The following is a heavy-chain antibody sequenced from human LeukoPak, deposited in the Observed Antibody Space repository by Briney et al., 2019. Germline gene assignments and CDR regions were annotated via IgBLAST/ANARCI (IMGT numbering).Heavy chain of an antibody. D-gene: IGHD2-15*01. J-gene: IGHJ6*03. Sequence: SETLSLTCAVHGGSRTGYSWAWVRQPPGQGLEWIGEINQVERTIYSPSLESRVSISLEASKNQFFLQLTSVAAADAAMYYCARGRATPSRLFFDYYFMDVWGPGTPVTVSS. CDR2: INQVERT. CDR3: ARGRATPSRLFFDYYFMDV. CDR1: GGSRTGYS. V-gene: IGHV4-34*01.